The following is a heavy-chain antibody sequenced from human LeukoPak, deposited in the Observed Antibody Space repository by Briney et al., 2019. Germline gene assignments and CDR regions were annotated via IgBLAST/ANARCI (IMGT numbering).Heavy chain of an antibody. Sequence: PSETLSLTCAVYGGSFSGYYWSWIRQPPGKGLEWIGEINHSGSTNYNPSLKSPVTISVDTSKNQFSLKLSSVTAADTAVYYCARVRYNWNGGYFDYWGQGTLVTVSS. CDR2: INHSGST. CDR1: GGSFSGYY. J-gene: IGHJ4*02. CDR3: ARVRYNWNGGYFDY. V-gene: IGHV4-34*01. D-gene: IGHD1-20*01.